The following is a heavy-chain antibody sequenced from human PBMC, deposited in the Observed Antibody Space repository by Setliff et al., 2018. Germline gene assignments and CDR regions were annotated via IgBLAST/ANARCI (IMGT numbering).Heavy chain of an antibody. J-gene: IGHJ4*02. CDR3: ARDGGEY. CDR1: GFTFSDYY. CDR2: INQDGSEK. Sequence: GGSLRLSCAASGFTFSDYYMNWIRQAPGKGLEWVATINQDGSEKYYVDSVKGRFIISRDNAEKSVDLQMNSLRAEDTAVYYCARDGGEYWGQGTLVTVSS. V-gene: IGHV3-7*01. D-gene: IGHD3-16*01.